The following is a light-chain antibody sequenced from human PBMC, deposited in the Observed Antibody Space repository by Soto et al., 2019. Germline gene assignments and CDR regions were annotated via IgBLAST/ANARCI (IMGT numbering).Light chain of an antibody. J-gene: IGKJ4*01. CDR3: QQYRDYPLT. Sequence: DIQMTQSPPTLSASVGDRVTITCRASQSIDNWLAWYQQKPGEAPKVLIYMASGLESGVPSRFSGSGSGTEFTLTISSLQPDDFVTYYCQQYRDYPLTFGGGTKVEI. CDR1: QSIDNW. CDR2: MAS. V-gene: IGKV1-5*03.